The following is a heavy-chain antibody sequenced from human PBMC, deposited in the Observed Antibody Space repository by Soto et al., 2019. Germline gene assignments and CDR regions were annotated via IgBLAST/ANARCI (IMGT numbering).Heavy chain of an antibody. D-gene: IGHD1-26*01. CDR3: ARESRWELLNYYYGMDV. J-gene: IGHJ6*02. V-gene: IGHV3-33*01. Sequence: QVQLVESGGGVVQPGRSLRLSCAASGFTFSSYGMHWVRQAPGKGLEWAAVIWYDGSNKYYADSVKGRFTISRDNSKNTLYLQMNSLRAEDTAVYYCARESRWELLNYYYGMDVWGQGTTVTVSS. CDR2: IWYDGSNK. CDR1: GFTFSSYG.